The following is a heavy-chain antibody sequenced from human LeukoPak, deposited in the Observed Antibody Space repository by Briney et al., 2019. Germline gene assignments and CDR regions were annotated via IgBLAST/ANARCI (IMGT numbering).Heavy chain of an antibody. CDR1: GDSISGFY. CDR3: ARISGFSSGWVFDF. CDR2: IYYSGST. Sequence: KPSETLSLTCTVSGDSISGFYWSWIRQPPGKGLEWIGYIYYSGSTNYNPSLKSRVTISVDTSKNQFSLKLSSVTAADTAVYYCARISGFSSGWVFDFWGQGILVTVSS. D-gene: IGHD6-19*01. J-gene: IGHJ4*02. V-gene: IGHV4-59*01.